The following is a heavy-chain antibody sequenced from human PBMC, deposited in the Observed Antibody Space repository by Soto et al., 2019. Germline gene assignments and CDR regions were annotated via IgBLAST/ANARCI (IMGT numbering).Heavy chain of an antibody. CDR3: ASSKGVSYYYGMDV. CDR1: GGSFSGFY. CDR2: INHSGST. D-gene: IGHD3-3*01. V-gene: IGHV4-34*01. Sequence: SETLSLTCAVYGGSFSGFYWSWIRQPPGKGLEWIGEINHSGSTNYNPSLKSRVTISVDTSKNQFSLKLSSVTAADTAVYYCASSKGVSYYYGMDVWGQGTTVTVSS. J-gene: IGHJ6*02.